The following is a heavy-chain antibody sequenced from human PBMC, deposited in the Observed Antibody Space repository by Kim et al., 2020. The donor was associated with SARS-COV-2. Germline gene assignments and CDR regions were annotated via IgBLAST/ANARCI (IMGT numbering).Heavy chain of an antibody. CDR3: ARDHPHYDYVWGSYRYDAFDI. J-gene: IGHJ3*02. CDR2: INTNTGNP. Sequence: ASVKVSCKASGYTFTSCPVNWVRQAPGQGLEWMGWINTNTGNPTYAQGFTGRFVFSLDTSVSTAYLQISSLKAEDTAVYYCARDHPHYDYVWGSYRYDAFDIWGQGTMVTVSS. D-gene: IGHD3-16*02. CDR1: GYTFTSCP. V-gene: IGHV7-4-1*02.